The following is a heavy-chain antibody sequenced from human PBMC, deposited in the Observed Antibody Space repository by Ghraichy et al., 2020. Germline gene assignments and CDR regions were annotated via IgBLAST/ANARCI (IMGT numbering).Heavy chain of an antibody. D-gene: IGHD6-13*01. CDR3: ARDPGIAAAGTVGYFDS. V-gene: IGHV3-7*01. J-gene: IGHJ4*02. CDR2: INQDGSAT. Sequence: GGSLRLSCEASGFTFSSYWMSWVRQAPGKGLEWVANINQDGSATYYLDSVKGRFTISRDNGKKSLYLQMNSLRAEDTAVYFCARDPGIAAAGTVGYFDSWGQGTLVTVSA. CDR1: GFTFSSYW.